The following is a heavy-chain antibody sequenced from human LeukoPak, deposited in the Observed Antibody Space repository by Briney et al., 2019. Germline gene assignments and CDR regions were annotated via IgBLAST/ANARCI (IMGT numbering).Heavy chain of an antibody. V-gene: IGHV3-21*01. CDR1: GFTFSNYS. J-gene: IGHJ6*04. CDR2: ISRCSSYI. Sequence: GGSLRLSCAASGFTFSNYSMNWVRQAPGKGLQWVSSISRCSSYIQYADSVKGRFTISRDNVKNSLYLEMNSLRAEDTAVYCCARGSSWYYYYYAMDVWGEGTTVTVSS. D-gene: IGHD6-13*01. CDR3: ARGSSWYYYYYAMDV.